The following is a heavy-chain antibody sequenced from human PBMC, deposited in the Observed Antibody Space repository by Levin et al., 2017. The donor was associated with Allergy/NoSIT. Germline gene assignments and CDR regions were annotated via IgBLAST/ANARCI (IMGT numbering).Heavy chain of an antibody. Sequence: SCAASGFTFSSYGMHWVRQAPGKGLEWVAVISYDGSNKYYADSVKGRFTISRDNSKNTLYLQMNSLRAEDTAVYYCAKDPNSSSWYLGSSDYWGQGTLVTVSS. CDR3: AKDPNSSSWYLGSSDY. CDR1: GFTFSSYG. CDR2: ISYDGSNK. V-gene: IGHV3-30*18. J-gene: IGHJ4*02. D-gene: IGHD6-13*01.